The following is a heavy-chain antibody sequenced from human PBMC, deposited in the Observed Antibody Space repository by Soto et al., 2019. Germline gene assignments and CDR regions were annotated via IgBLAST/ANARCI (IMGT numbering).Heavy chain of an antibody. Sequence: QLQLQESGSGLVKPSQTLSLTCAVSGASISSGGYSWSWIRQPPGKGLEWIGYMYQSESTYYNSSLKRRVTISVDRSKNQFSLKLSSVTAADTAMYYCARARYCSGGSCYSDYWGQGILVTVSS. CDR1: GASISSGGYS. J-gene: IGHJ4*02. CDR3: ARARYCSGGSCYSDY. CDR2: MYQSEST. D-gene: IGHD2-15*01. V-gene: IGHV4-30-2*01.